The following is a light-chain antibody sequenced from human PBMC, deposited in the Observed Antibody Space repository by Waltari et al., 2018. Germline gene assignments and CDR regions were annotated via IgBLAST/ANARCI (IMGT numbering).Light chain of an antibody. J-gene: IGKJ4*01. CDR2: KAS. CDR3: QQYNSYSLLT. Sequence: DIQLTQSPSTLSASVGDRLTITCRASQSISNWLAWYQQKPGKAPKLLIYKASTLESGGPSRFSGSGSGTEFTLTISSLQPDDFATYCCQQYNSYSLLTFGGGTKVEIK. CDR1: QSISNW. V-gene: IGKV1-5*03.